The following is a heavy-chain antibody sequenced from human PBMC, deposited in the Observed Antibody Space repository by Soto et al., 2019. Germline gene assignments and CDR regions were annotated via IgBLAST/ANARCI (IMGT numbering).Heavy chain of an antibody. J-gene: IGHJ3*02. CDR3: ARLKGGWYLRAFDI. CDR1: GFTVSSNY. CDR2: IYSGGST. V-gene: IGHV3-53*04. D-gene: IGHD6-19*01. Sequence: GGSLRLSCAASGFTVSSNYMSWVRQAPGKGLEWVSVIYSGGSTYYADSVKGRFTISRHNSKNTLYLQMNSLRAEDTAVYYCARLKGGWYLRAFDIWGQGTMVTVSS.